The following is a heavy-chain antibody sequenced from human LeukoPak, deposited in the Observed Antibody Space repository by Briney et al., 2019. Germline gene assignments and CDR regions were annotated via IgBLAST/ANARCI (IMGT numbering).Heavy chain of an antibody. Sequence: GGSLRLSCAASGFTVSSNYMSWVRQAPGKGLEWVSVIFSDGTTYYADSVKGRFTISRDNSKNTLYLQMNSLRAEDTAVYYCAREAGTSYYFDYWGQGTLVTVSS. CDR2: IFSDGTT. V-gene: IGHV3-66*01. CDR1: GFTVSSNY. D-gene: IGHD3-10*01. J-gene: IGHJ4*02. CDR3: AREAGTSYYFDY.